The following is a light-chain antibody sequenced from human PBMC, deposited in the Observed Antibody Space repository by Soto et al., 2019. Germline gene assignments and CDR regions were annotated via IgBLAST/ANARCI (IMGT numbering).Light chain of an antibody. CDR1: QSVTINY. J-gene: IGKJ1*01. CDR3: QHYGSSRT. CDR2: EAS. Sequence: EIVLTRSPGTLSLSPGGRATLSCRASQSVTINYLAWYQQKPGQAPRLLIYEASSGAAGIPDRFSGSGSGTDFTLTISRLEPEDFAVYYCQHYGSSRTFGQGTKVDIK. V-gene: IGKV3-20*01.